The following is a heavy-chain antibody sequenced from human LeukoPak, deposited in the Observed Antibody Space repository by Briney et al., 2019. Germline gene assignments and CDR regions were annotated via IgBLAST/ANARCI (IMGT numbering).Heavy chain of an antibody. D-gene: IGHD3-22*01. J-gene: IGHJ6*02. Sequence: IGYIYYSGSTNYNPSLKSRVTISVDTSKNQFSLKLSSVTAADTAVYYCARQYYYDTTYGMDVWGQGTTVTVSS. CDR3: ARQYYYDTTYGMDV. V-gene: IGHV4-59*08. CDR2: IYYSGST.